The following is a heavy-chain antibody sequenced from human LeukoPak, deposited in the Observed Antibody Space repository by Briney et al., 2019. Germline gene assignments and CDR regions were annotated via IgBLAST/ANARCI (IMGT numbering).Heavy chain of an antibody. V-gene: IGHV4-39*07. D-gene: IGHD1-26*01. CDR1: GGSTSSSSYY. Sequence: SETLSLTCTVSGGSTSSSSYYWGWIRQPPGKGLEWIGSIYHSGSTYYNPSLKSRVTISVDTSKNQFSLKLSSVTAADTAVYYCARGPWELRDYWGQGTLVTVSS. J-gene: IGHJ4*02. CDR3: ARGPWELRDY. CDR2: IYHSGST.